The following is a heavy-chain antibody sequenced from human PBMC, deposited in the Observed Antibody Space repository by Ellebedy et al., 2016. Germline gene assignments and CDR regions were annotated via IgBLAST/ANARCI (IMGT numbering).Heavy chain of an antibody. J-gene: IGHJ4*02. CDR1: GFSFSSYH. Sequence: GESLKISXAASGFSFSSYHMNWVRQIPGKGLEWVGRIKSETNGGTADYAAPVKGRFTISRDDSTNTVYLQLNNLKTEDTGVYYCSTERAGATDNWGQGTLVTVSS. D-gene: IGHD1-26*01. CDR2: IKSETNGGTA. V-gene: IGHV3-15*01. CDR3: STERAGATDN.